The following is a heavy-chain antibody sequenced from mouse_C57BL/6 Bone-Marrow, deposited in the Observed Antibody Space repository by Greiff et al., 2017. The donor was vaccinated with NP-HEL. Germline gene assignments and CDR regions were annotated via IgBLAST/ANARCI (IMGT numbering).Heavy chain of an antibody. CDR1: GFSLSTSGMG. V-gene: IGHV8-12*01. D-gene: IGHD2-1*01. J-gene: IGHJ4*01. CDR3: ARRERGVYYGKADAMDY. Sequence: QVTLKESGPGILQSSQTLSLTCSFSGFSLSTSGMGVSWIRQPSGKGLEWLAHIYWDDDKRYNPSLKSRLTISKDTSRNQVFLKITSVDTADTATYYCARRERGVYYGKADAMDYWGQGTSVTVSS. CDR2: IYWDDDK.